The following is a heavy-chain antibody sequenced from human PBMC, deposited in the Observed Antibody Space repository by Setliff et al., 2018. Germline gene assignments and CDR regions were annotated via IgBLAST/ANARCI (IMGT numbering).Heavy chain of an antibody. CDR1: GGSISSSSYY. Sequence: SETLSLTCTVSGGSISSSSYYWGWIRQPPGKGLEWIGSIHASGSTNYNPSLKSRVTISLDTSNNQFSLKLSSVTAAETAMYYCARSGDYGSGRLSPWGQGTLVTVSS. J-gene: IGHJ5*02. V-gene: IGHV4-39*07. CDR2: IHASGST. CDR3: ARSGDYGSGRLSP. D-gene: IGHD3-10*01.